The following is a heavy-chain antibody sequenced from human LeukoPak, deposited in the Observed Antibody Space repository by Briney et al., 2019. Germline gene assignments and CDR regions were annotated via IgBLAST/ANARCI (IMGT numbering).Heavy chain of an antibody. CDR1: GYTFTIYG. CDR2: ISAYNGNT. D-gene: IGHD1/OR15-1a*01. V-gene: IGHV1-18*01. CDR3: ARVRGTAATYMDV. J-gene: IGHJ6*03. Sequence: XSVTVSFKSSGYTFTIYGISWVRQAPGQGLEWMGWISAYNGNTNYAQKLQGRVTMTTDTSTSTAYMELRSLRSDDTAVYYCARVRGTAATYMDVWGKGTTVTVSS.